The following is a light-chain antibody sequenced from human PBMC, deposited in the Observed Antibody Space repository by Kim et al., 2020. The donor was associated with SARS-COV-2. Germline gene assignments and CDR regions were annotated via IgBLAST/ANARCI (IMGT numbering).Light chain of an antibody. CDR2: WAS. CDR1: QSVLDSANNKNY. J-gene: IGKJ2*03. Sequence: RATINRRSSQSVLDSANNKNYLAWYQQKPEQPPELLIYWASTRESGVPDRFSGSGSGTDFTLTISSLQAEDVAVYYCQQYYSTPYSFGQGTKLEI. CDR3: QQYYSTPYS. V-gene: IGKV4-1*01.